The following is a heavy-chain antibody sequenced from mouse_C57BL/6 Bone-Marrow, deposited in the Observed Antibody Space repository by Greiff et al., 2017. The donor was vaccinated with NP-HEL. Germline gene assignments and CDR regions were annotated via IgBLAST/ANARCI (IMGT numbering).Heavy chain of an antibody. Sequence: DVKLQESGPVLVKPGASVKMSCKASGYTFTDYYMNWVKQSHGKSLEWIGVINPYNGGTSYNQKFKGKATLTVDKSSSTAYMELNSLTSEDSAVYYCARENQPRFAYWGQGTLVTVSA. CDR1: GYTFTDYY. D-gene: IGHD6-1*01. CDR2: INPYNGGT. V-gene: IGHV1-19*01. CDR3: ARENQPRFAY. J-gene: IGHJ3*01.